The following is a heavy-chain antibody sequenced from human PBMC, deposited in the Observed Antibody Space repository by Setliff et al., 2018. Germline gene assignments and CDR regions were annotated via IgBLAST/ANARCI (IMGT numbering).Heavy chain of an antibody. CDR3: LRLVRYCTKIACQATSGDEV. D-gene: IGHD2-8*01. J-gene: IGHJ4*02. V-gene: IGHV1-18*01. CDR1: GYTLSNSI. CDR2: ISAYNGKT. Sequence: ASVKVSCKASGYTLSNSILSWVRQAPGQGLEWMGWISAYNGKTYFAQKFQDRITLTTDTSTNTGYLELRGLRSDDTAVYYCLRLVRYCTKIACQATSGDEVWGRGTLVTV.